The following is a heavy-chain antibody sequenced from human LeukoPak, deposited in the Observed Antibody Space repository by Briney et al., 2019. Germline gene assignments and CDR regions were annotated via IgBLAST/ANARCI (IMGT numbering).Heavy chain of an antibody. J-gene: IGHJ3*02. V-gene: IGHV5-51*01. CDR3: ARQTITMIVVVYDAFDI. CDR1: GYSFTSYW. CDR2: IYPGDSDT. D-gene: IGHD3-22*01. Sequence: GESLKISCKGSGYSFTSYWIGWVRQMPGKGLEWMGIIYPGDSDTRYSPSFQGQVTISADKSISTAYLQWSSLKASDTAMYYCARQTITMIVVVYDAFDIWGQGTMVTVSS.